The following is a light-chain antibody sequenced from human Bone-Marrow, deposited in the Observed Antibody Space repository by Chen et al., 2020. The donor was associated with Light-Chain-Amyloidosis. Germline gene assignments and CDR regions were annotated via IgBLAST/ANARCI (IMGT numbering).Light chain of an antibody. CDR2: EDD. CDR1: SGSIATNY. CDR3: QSYQGSSQGV. J-gene: IGLJ3*02. Sequence: NFTLTQPHSVSESPGKTVIISCTRSSGSIATNYVQWYQQRPGSSPTTVIYEDDQRPSGVPDRFSGSIDRSSNSASLTISGLKTEDEADYDCQSYQGSSQGVFGGGTKLTVL. V-gene: IGLV6-57*01.